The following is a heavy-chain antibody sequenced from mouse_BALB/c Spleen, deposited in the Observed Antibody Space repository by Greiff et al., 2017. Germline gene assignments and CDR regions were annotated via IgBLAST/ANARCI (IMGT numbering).Heavy chain of an antibody. CDR3: AKASAYDGNYYYFDY. Sequence: QVQLQQPGAELVMPGASVKMSCKASGYTFTDYWMHWVKQRPGQGLEWIGAIDTSDSYTSYNQKFKGKATLTVDESSSTAYMQLSSLTSEDAAVYYCAKASAYDGNYYYFDYWGQGTTLTVSA. J-gene: IGHJ2*01. CDR2: IDTSDSYT. V-gene: IGHV1-69*01. CDR1: GYTFTDYW. D-gene: IGHD2-10*01.